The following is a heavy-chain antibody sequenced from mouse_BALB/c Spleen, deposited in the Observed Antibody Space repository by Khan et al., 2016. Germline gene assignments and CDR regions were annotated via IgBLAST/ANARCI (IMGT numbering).Heavy chain of an antibody. V-gene: IGHV2-6-1*01. J-gene: IGHJ4*01. CDR1: GFSLTSYG. CDR3: VRHYYGSSYAMDY. Sequence: QVQLQQSGPGLVAPSQSLSITCTITGFSLTSYGVHWVRQPPGKGLEWLVVIWSDGSTTYNSALKSRLSIRKDNSKSQVFLKMNSLQTDDTAMYYCVRHYYGSSYAMDYWGQGTSVTVSS. D-gene: IGHD1-1*01. CDR2: IWSDGST.